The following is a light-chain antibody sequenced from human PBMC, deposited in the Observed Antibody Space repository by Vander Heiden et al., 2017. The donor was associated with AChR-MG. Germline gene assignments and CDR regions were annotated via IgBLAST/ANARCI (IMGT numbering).Light chain of an antibody. V-gene: IGLV2-14*03. CDR2: DVR. J-gene: IGLJ3*02. Sequence: QSALTQPASVSGSPGQSLTLSCTVTIRAVGAYNYVSWYQQLPGKAPKLMIYDVRNRPSGVSNRFSGSKSGNTASRTSAGLQAEDEADYYCSSYTSNSTWVFGGGTKLTVL. CDR1: IRAVGAYNY. CDR3: SSYTSNSTWV.